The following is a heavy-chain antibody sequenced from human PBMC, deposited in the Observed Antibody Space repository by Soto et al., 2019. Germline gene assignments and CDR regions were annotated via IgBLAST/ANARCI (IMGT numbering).Heavy chain of an antibody. V-gene: IGHV1-69*02. J-gene: IGHJ4*02. D-gene: IGHD2-2*01. Sequence: QVQLVQSGAEVKKPGSSVKVSCKASGGTFSSYTISWVRQAPGQGLEWMGRIIPILGIANYAQKFQGRVTITADKSTSTAYMELSSLRSEDTAVYYCATAPLQYRQVVPAAMLVWSYFDYWGQGTLVTVSS. CDR1: GGTFSSYT. CDR2: IIPILGIA. CDR3: ATAPLQYRQVVPAAMLVWSYFDY.